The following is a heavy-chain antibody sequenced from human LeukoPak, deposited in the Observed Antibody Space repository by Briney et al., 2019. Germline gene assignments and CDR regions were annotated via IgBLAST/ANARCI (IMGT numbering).Heavy chain of an antibody. J-gene: IGHJ4*02. D-gene: IGHD3-16*02. CDR1: GFTFNSYS. V-gene: IGHV3-21*01. CDR2: ISSSSSCI. Sequence: GGSLRLSCAASGFTFNSYSMNWVRQAPGKGLEWVSSISSSSSCIYYADSVKGRFTISRDNAKNSLYLQMNSLRAEDTAVYYCARAMITFGGVIVQSFDYWGQGTLVTVSS. CDR3: ARAMITFGGVIVQSFDY.